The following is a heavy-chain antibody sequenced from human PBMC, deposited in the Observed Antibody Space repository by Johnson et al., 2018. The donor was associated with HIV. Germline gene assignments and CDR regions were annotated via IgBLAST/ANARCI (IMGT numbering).Heavy chain of an antibody. CDR2: ISSSGGTI. CDR3: ASDSPYYYDSSGWGSAFDI. Sequence: QVLLVESGGGVVQPGGSLRLSCATSGFTFSDYYMSWIRQTPGKGLEWVAYISSSGGTIYYADSVKGRFSISRDNAKNSLYLQMNSLRAEYTAVYYCASDSPYYYDSSGWGSAFDIWGQGTMVTVSS. J-gene: IGHJ3*02. V-gene: IGHV3-11*04. CDR1: GFTFSDYY. D-gene: IGHD3-22*01.